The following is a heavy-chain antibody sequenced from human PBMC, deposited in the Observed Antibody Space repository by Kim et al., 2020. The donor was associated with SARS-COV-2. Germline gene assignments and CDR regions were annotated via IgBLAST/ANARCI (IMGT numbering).Heavy chain of an antibody. CDR2: T. Sequence: TYYADSVRGRSTISRDNSKNTVYLQLSNMRAEDTATHYCLDYHGSGSHGFYWGQGALVTVSS. D-gene: IGHD3-10*01. J-gene: IGHJ1*01. V-gene: IGHV3-23*01. CDR3: LDYHGSGSHGFY.